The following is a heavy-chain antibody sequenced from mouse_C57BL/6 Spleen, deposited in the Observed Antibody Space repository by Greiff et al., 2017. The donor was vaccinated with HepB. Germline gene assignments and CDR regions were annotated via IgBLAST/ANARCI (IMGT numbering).Heavy chain of an antibody. CDR2: ISSGGSYT. CDR1: GFTFSSYG. Sequence: EVNVVESGGDLVKPGGSLKLSCAASGFTFSSYGMSWVRQTPDKRLEWVATISSGGSYTYYPDSVKGRFTISRDNAKNTLYLQMSSLKSEDTAMYYCARQLRLPLHYYAMDYWGQGTSVTVSS. J-gene: IGHJ4*01. D-gene: IGHD3-2*02. V-gene: IGHV5-6*01. CDR3: ARQLRLPLHYYAMDY.